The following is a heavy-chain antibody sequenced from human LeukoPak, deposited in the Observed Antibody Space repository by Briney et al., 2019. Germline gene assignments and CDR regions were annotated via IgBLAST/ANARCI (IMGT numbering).Heavy chain of an antibody. CDR1: GGSISSSSYY. J-gene: IGHJ4*02. D-gene: IGHD3-3*02. V-gene: IGHV4-39*01. CDR2: INHGRST. CDR3: ARGQFWSGYSI. Sequence: SETLSLTCTVSGGSISSSSYYWGWIRQPPGKGLEWIGEINHGRSTNYNPSLKSRVTMSVDTSKNQFSLKLSPVTAADTAIYYCARGQFWSGYSIWGQGTLVTVSS.